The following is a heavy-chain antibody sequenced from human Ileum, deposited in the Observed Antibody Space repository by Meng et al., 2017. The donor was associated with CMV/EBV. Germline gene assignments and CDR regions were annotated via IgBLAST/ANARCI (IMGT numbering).Heavy chain of an antibody. CDR2: IYTSGST. V-gene: IGHV4-61*02. J-gene: IGHJ4*02. Sequence: QVQLQESGPGLVKPSQSLSLTCTVSGCSISSGSYYWSWIRQPAGKGLEWIGRIYTSGSTNYNPSLKSRVTISVDTSKNQFSLKLSSVTAADTAVYYCARDSYSSSWAMDYWGQGTLVTVSS. CDR3: ARDSYSSSWAMDY. CDR1: GCSISSGSYY. D-gene: IGHD6-13*01.